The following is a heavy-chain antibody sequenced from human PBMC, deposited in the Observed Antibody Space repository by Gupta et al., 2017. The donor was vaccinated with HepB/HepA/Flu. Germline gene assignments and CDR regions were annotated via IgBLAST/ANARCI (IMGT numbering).Heavy chain of an antibody. CDR2: ISPYNGNT. CDR1: GSTFTSFG. D-gene: IGHD2-21*01. J-gene: IGHJ4*02. CDR3: AITDCAGSNCYGWSWFDC. Sequence: QVQLVQSGADMKEPGASVNVSCKASGSTFTSFGINRVRQAPGQGLEWMGRISPYNGNTKYAQKFQGRVTMTTDTSTSTAYMELRSLRSDATALYYCAITDCAGSNCYGWSWFDCWGQGTLVTVSS. V-gene: IGHV1-18*01.